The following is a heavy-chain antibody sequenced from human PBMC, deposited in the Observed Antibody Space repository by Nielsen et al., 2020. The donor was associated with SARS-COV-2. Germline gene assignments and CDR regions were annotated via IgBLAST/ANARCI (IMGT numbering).Heavy chain of an antibody. Sequence: GESLTISCAASGFTFSSYSMNWVRQAPGKGLEWVSSISSSSSYIYYADSVKGRFTISRDNSKNTLYLQMNSLRAEDTAVYYCARENRDGYNFVYFQHWGQGTLVTVSS. J-gene: IGHJ1*01. V-gene: IGHV3-21*01. CDR1: GFTFSSYS. D-gene: IGHD5-24*01. CDR3: ARENRDGYNFVYFQH. CDR2: ISSSSSYI.